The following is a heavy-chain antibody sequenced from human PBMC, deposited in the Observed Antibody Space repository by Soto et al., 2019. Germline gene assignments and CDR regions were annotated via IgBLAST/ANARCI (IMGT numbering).Heavy chain of an antibody. CDR3: ARVYRSGHVEDV. CDR2: IIPIFGTA. V-gene: IGHV1-69*01. CDR1: GGTFSSYA. J-gene: IGHJ6*02. D-gene: IGHD6-25*01. Sequence: QVQLVQSGAEVKKPGSSVKVSCKASGGTFSSYAISWVRQAPGQGLEWMGGIIPIFGTANYAQKVQGRVTINAAECTCTADMELSSLRSEDTAVYYCARVYRSGHVEDVWGQGTTVTVSS.